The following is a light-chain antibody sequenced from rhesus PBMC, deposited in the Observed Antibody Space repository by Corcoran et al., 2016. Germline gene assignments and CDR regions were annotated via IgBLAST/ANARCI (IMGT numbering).Light chain of an antibody. CDR3: LQYNSAPFT. CDR1: QGISTY. V-gene: IGKV1-43*02. CDR2: GAS. J-gene: IGKJ3*01. Sequence: DIQMTQSPSSLSASVGDRVTITCRASQGISTYLNWYQQKPVKAPKRLIYGASNLESGVPSRFSGSGSGTDFTLTISSLQPEDFATYYCLQYNSAPFTFGPGPKLAIK.